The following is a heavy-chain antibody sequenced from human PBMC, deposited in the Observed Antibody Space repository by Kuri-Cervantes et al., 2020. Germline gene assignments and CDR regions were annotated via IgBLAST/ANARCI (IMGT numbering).Heavy chain of an antibody. J-gene: IGHJ4*02. CDR1: GFTFSSYA. CDR2: ISYDGSNK. CDR3: ATATPPLRDY. D-gene: IGHD5-12*01. Sequence: GGSLRLSCAASGFTFSSYAMHWVRQAPGKGLEWVAVISYDGSNKYYADSVKGRFTISRDNSKNTLYLQMNSLRAEDTAVYYCATATPPLRDYWGQGTLVTVSS. V-gene: IGHV3-30-3*01.